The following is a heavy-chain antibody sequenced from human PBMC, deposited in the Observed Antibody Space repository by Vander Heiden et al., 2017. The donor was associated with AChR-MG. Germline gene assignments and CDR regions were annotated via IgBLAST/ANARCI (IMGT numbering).Heavy chain of an antibody. V-gene: IGHV3-23*01. CDR1: GFTFSTCV. Sequence: EVQLLEFGGALVQPGGSLRLPCAASGFTFSTCVMRWFRQAPRKGPQWVSAISYSGDFTHYADSVKGRFTISRDNSKNTLYLQMKSLRVEDTAVYYCAKDATNTVSPYYFDSWGQGTLVNVSS. CDR3: AKDATNTVSPYYFDS. J-gene: IGHJ4*02. CDR2: ISYSGDFT. D-gene: IGHD1-1*01.